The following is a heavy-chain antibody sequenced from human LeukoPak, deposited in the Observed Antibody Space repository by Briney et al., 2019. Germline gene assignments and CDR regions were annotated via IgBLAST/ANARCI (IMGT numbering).Heavy chain of an antibody. CDR2: IRNDGNNK. V-gene: IGHV3-30*02. CDR3: AKDRSRNYFDY. CDR1: GFTFSSCG. Sequence: GGSLRLSCAASGFTFSSCGLHWVRQAPGKGLEWVAFIRNDGNNKYYADSVKGRFTISRDNSKDTLFLQMNSLRAEDTAVYYCAKDRSRNYFDYRGQGTLVTVSS. J-gene: IGHJ4*02.